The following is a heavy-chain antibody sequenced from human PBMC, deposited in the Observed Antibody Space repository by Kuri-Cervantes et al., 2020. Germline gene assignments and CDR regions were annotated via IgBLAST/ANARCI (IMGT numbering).Heavy chain of an antibody. V-gene: IGHV1-2*04. CDR3: ATNAIPRGELSAFDI. J-gene: IGHJ3*02. Sequence: ASVKVSCKASGYTFTGYYMHWVRQAPGQGLEWMGWINPNSGGTNYAQKFQGWVTMTEDTSTDTAYMELSSLRSEDTAVYYCATNAIPRGELSAFDIWGQGTMVTVSS. D-gene: IGHD1-26*01. CDR1: GYTFTGYY. CDR2: INPNSGGT.